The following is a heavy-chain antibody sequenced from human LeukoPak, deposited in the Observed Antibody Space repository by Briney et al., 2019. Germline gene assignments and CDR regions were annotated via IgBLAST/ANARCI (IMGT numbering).Heavy chain of an antibody. CDR2: INHSGST. CDR3: ARDSAAAGTRNDAFDI. CDR1: GGSISSSSYY. V-gene: IGHV4-39*07. J-gene: IGHJ3*02. D-gene: IGHD6-13*01. Sequence: PSETLSLTCTVSGGSISSSSYYWGWIRQPPGKGLEWIGEINHSGSTNYNPSLKSRVTISVDTSKNQFSLKLSSVTAADTAVYYCARDSAAAGTRNDAFDIWGQGTMVTVSS.